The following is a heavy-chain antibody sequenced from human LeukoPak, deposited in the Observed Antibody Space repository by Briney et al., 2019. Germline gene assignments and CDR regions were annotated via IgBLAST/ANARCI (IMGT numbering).Heavy chain of an antibody. CDR1: GFIISSDE. CDR2: ISSSGSIM. Sequence: GGSLRLSCAVTGFIISSDEMDSARQAPGKGLEWVSYISSSGSIMYYADSVKGRFTISRDNAKNSLYLQMNSLRAEDTAVYYCTRYMMPTIPPFSHWGQGTLVTVSS. J-gene: IGHJ4*02. CDR3: TRYMMPTIPPFSH. V-gene: IGHV3-48*03. D-gene: IGHD5-24*01.